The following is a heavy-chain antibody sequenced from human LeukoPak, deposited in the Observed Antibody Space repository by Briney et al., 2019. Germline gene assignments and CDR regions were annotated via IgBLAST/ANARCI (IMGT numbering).Heavy chain of an antibody. J-gene: IGHJ3*02. CDR2: IYSGGSR. CDR3: ARDLAFDI. Sequence: GGSLRLSCAASGFTVSSNYMSWVRQAPGKGLEWVSVIYSGGSRYYADSVKGRFTISRDNSKNTLYPQMNSLRAEDTAVYYCARDLAFDIWGQGNNGHRLF. CDR1: GFTVSSNY. V-gene: IGHV3-66*02.